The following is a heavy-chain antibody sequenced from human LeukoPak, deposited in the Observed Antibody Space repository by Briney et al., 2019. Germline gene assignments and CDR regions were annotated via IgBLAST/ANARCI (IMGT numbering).Heavy chain of an antibody. CDR3: ARELTRGLSNLFDY. CDR1: GFTVSSNY. D-gene: IGHD1-14*01. V-gene: IGHV3-53*05. CDR2: IYSGGST. Sequence: GGSLRLSCAASGFTVSSNYMSWVRQAPGKGLEWVSVIYSGGSTYYADSVKGRFTISRDNSKNTLYLQMNSLRAEDTAVYYCARELTRGLSNLFDYWGQGTLVTVSS. J-gene: IGHJ4*02.